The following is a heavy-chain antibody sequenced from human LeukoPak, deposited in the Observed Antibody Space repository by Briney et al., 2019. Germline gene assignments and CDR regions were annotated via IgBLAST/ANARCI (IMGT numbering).Heavy chain of an antibody. J-gene: IGHJ4*02. D-gene: IGHD6-6*01. CDR3: ARDRSMATRLWTPTDY. V-gene: IGHV3-21*01. CDR2: ISSGSSAI. Sequence: GGSLRLSCEASGFTFTTYSMTWVRQAPGKGLEWVSIISSGSSAIFSADALKGRFTISRDDAKNLLYLDMNSLRAEDTAVYYCARDRSMATRLWTPTDYWGQGTLVTVSS. CDR1: GFTFTTYS.